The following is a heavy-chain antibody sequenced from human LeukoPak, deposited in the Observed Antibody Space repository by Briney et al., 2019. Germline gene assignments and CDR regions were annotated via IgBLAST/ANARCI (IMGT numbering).Heavy chain of an antibody. Sequence: GGSLRLSCTASGFTFSSYAMSWVRQAPGKGLMWVSRLNNDGSSTTYADSVKGRFTISRDNAKNTLYLQMNSLRAEDTAVHYCARRGAYYFDYWGQGTLVTVSS. CDR2: LNNDGSST. V-gene: IGHV3-74*03. J-gene: IGHJ4*02. CDR3: ARRGAYYFDY. CDR1: GFTFSSYA.